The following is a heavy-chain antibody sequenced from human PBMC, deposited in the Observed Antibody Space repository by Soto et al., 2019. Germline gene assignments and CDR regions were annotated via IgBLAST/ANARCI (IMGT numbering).Heavy chain of an antibody. V-gene: IGHV6-1*01. D-gene: IGHD6-6*01. Sequence: PSETLSLTCGISGDSVSSNTAAWNWIRQSPSRGLEWLGRTFYRSKWYNDYAISVKSRVTITPDTSKNQSSLQLNSVTPDDTAVYYCAKEFSSSASDDYYYYGMDVWGQGTTGTVSS. J-gene: IGHJ6*02. CDR1: GDSVSSNTAA. CDR2: TFYRSKWYN. CDR3: AKEFSSSASDDYYYYGMDV.